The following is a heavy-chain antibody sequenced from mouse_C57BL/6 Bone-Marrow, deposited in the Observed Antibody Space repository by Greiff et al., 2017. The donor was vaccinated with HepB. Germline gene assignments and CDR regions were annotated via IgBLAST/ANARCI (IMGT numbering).Heavy chain of an antibody. V-gene: IGHV5-16*01. Sequence: DVQLVESEGGLVQPGSSMKLSCTASGFTFSDYYMAWVRQVPEKGLEWVANINYDGSSTYYLDSLKSRFIISRDNAKNILYLQMSSLKSEDTATYYCARAPYDGYYDYWGQGTTLTVSS. CDR1: GFTFSDYY. CDR2: INYDGSST. J-gene: IGHJ2*01. D-gene: IGHD2-3*01. CDR3: ARAPYDGYYDY.